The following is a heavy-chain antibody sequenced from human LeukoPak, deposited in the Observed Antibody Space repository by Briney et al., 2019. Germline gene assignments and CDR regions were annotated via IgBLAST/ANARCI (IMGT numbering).Heavy chain of an antibody. Sequence: PGRSLRLSCAASGFTFSSYGMHWVRQAPGKGLEWVAVIWYDGSNKYYADSVKGRFTISRDNSKNTLYLQMNSLRAEDTAVYYCARVDVAGTEGAFDIWGQGTMVTVSS. D-gene: IGHD6-19*01. CDR2: IWYDGSNK. CDR1: GFTFSSYG. V-gene: IGHV3-33*01. CDR3: ARVDVAGTEGAFDI. J-gene: IGHJ3*02.